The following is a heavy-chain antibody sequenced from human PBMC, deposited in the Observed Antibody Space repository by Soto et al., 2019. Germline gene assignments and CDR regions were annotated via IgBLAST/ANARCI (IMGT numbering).Heavy chain of an antibody. CDR2: MYNTGST. Sequence: SETLSLTCTVSGGSISSYYWTWIRQPPGKGLEWIGYMYNTGSTIYNPTLKSRVTISVDTSKNQFSLKLNSVTAADTAVYYCARDLWGYCGADCYPLDVWGQGTTVTVSS. J-gene: IGHJ6*02. V-gene: IGHV4-59*01. CDR3: ARDLWGYCGADCYPLDV. D-gene: IGHD2-21*02. CDR1: GGSISSYY.